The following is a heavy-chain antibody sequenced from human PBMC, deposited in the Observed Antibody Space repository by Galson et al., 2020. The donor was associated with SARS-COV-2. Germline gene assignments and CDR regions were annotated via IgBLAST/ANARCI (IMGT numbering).Heavy chain of an antibody. J-gene: IGHJ6*03. CDR3: ASFLEPLYMDV. CDR2: IYYSGST. D-gene: IGHD3-3*01. Sequence: PSQTISLTCTVSGGSISSYYWSWIRQPPGKGLEWIGYIYYSGSTNYNPSLKSRVTISVDTSKNQFSLKLSSVTAADTAVYYCASFLEPLYMDVWGKGTTVTVSS. CDR1: GGSISSYY. V-gene: IGHV4-59*01.